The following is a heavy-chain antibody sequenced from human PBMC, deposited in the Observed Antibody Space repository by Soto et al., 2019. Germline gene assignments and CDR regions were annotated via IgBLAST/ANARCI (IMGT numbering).Heavy chain of an antibody. CDR1: AFTFSDYT. Sequence: QVHLVESGGGVVQPGESLRLSCAASAFTFSDYTMFWVRQAPGKGLEWVGSISGDGNIKIYADSVKGRFTISRDNSKNTLYVPMNSLRNEDTAMYYCSKDGMATSDFYDAFDIWGLGTMVTVSS. CDR3: SKDGMATSDFYDAFDI. D-gene: IGHD2-21*01. J-gene: IGHJ3*02. V-gene: IGHV3-30*18. CDR2: ISGDGNIK.